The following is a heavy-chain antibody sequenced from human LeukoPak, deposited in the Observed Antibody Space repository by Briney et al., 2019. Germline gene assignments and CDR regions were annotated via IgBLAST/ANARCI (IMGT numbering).Heavy chain of an antibody. CDR3: AKDVYYYGSGSLHY. J-gene: IGHJ4*02. D-gene: IGHD3-10*01. CDR2: ISGSGGST. Sequence: GGSLRLSCAASGFTFSSYGMSWVRQAPGKGLEWVSAISGSGGSTYYADSVKGRFTISRDNSKNTLYLQMNSLRAEDTAVYYCAKDVYYYGSGSLHYWGQGTLVTVSS. CDR1: GFTFSSYG. V-gene: IGHV3-23*01.